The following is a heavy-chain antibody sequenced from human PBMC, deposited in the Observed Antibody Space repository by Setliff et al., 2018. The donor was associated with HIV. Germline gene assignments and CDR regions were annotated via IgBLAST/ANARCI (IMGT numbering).Heavy chain of an antibody. J-gene: IGHJ6*03. CDR1: GFTVSGYW. Sequence: GESLKISCAASGFTVSGYWMSWVRQAPGKGLEWVANIKQDGSERYYVDSVKGRFTISRDNTNNSLYLHMNSLRAEDTAVYYCARSGGIGNYHWDVWGKGTTVTVSS. V-gene: IGHV3-7*01. CDR3: ARSGGIGNYHWDV. CDR2: IKQDGSER. D-gene: IGHD3-16*01.